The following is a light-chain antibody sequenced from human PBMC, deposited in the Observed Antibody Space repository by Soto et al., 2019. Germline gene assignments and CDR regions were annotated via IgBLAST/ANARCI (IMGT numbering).Light chain of an antibody. V-gene: IGKV3-15*01. CDR3: QQYNNWPPT. CDR1: QSVRSN. Sequence: EVVVTQSPVTLSVSPGERATLSCRASQSVRSNLAWYQQKPGQAPSLLIYGASTRAIGIPARFSGSGSGTEFTLTISSLQSEDFAVYYCQQYNNWPPTFGQGTRLAVK. J-gene: IGKJ5*01. CDR2: GAS.